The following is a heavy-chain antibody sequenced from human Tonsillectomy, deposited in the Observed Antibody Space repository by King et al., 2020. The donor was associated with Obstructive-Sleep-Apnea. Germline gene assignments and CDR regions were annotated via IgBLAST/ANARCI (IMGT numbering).Heavy chain of an antibody. J-gene: IGHJ6*02. CDR2: ISGSGGST. CDR1: GFTFSSYA. V-gene: IGHV3-23*04. CDR3: AKDQGYGDYGAKFYGMDV. D-gene: IGHD4-17*01. Sequence: VQLVESGGGLVQPGGSLRLSCAASGFTFSSYAMSWVRQAPGKGLEWVSAISGSGGSTYYADSVKGRFTIARDNSKNTLYLQMNSLRAEDTAVYYCAKDQGYGDYGAKFYGMDVWGQGTTVTVSS.